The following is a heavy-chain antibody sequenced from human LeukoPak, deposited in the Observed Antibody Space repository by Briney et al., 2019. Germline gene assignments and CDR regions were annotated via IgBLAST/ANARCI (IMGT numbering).Heavy chain of an antibody. CDR1: GFTFSSYG. CDR3: AKVPEYSSSWSIDY. V-gene: IGHV3-30*02. J-gene: IGHJ4*02. CDR2: IRYDGSNK. Sequence: PGGSLRLSCAASGFTFSSYGMHWVRQAPGKGLEWVAFIRYDGSNKYYADSVKGRFTISRDNSKNTLYLQMNSLRAEDTAVYYCAKVPEYSSSWSIDYWGQGTLVTVSS. D-gene: IGHD6-13*01.